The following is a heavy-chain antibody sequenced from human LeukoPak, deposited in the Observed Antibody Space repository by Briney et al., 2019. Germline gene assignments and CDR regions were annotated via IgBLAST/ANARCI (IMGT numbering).Heavy chain of an antibody. Sequence: GGSLRLSCAASGFTFSTYGMSWVRQAPGKGLEWVSGTGNSGHGGGLTYHADSVKGRFTISSDNFRNILYLQMNSLRVDDTAVYFCAKEWFRCSGPSCYPAFHIWGQGTMVIVSS. CDR3: AKEWFRCSGPSCYPAFHI. CDR1: GFTFSTYG. D-gene: IGHD2-2*01. CDR2: NSGHGGGLT. V-gene: IGHV3-23*01. J-gene: IGHJ3*02.